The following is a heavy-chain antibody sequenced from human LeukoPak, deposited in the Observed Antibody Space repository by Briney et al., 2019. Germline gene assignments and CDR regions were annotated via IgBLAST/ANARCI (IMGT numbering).Heavy chain of an antibody. J-gene: IGHJ4*02. V-gene: IGHV3-23*01. D-gene: IGHD3-22*01. CDR1: GFTFSSYA. CDR2: ISASGNSA. CDR3: AKQAYDSPRTDFDY. Sequence: GGSLRLSCAASGFTFSSYAMTWVRQAPGKGLEWVSTISASGNSAYYADSVRGRFTISRDNSKNTLHLQMNSLRAEDTAIYYCAKQAYDSPRTDFDYWGQGTLVTVSS.